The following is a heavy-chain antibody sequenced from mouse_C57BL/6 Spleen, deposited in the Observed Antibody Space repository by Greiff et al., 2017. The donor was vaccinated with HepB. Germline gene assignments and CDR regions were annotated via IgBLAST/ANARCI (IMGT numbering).Heavy chain of an antibody. CDR1: GYTFTSYW. V-gene: IGHV1-7*01. CDR2: INPSSGYT. J-gene: IGHJ2*01. CDR3: ARWSTGTYYLDY. D-gene: IGHD4-1*02. Sequence: VQGVESGAELAKPGASVKLSCKASGYTFTSYWMHWVKQRPGQGLEWIGYINPSSGYTKYNQKFKDKATLTADKSSSTAYMQLSSLTYEDSAVYYCARWSTGTYYLDYGGQGTTLTVSS.